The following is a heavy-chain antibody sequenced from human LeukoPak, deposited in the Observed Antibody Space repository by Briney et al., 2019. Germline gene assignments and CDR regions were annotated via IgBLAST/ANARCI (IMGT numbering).Heavy chain of an antibody. D-gene: IGHD2-8*01. Sequence: GESLKISCKGSGYDFITYWISWVRQMPGKGLEWMGFIYPTDTDITYSPSFQGQVTISADRSINTAYLQWSSLKASDTGVYYCARVFYTNKPGGFDYWGRGTLVTVSS. V-gene: IGHV5-51*01. J-gene: IGHJ4*02. CDR3: ARVFYTNKPGGFDY. CDR2: IYPTDTDI. CDR1: GYDFITYW.